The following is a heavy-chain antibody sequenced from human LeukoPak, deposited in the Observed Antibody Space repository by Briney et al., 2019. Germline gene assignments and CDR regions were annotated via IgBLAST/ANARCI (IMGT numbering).Heavy chain of an antibody. J-gene: IGHJ5*02. Sequence: SETLSLTCTVSGYSISSGYYWGWIRQPPGKGLEWIGSIYYSGSTYYNPSLKSRVTISVDTSKNQFSLKLSSVTAADTAVYYCARGKYYYDSSGSPPYNWFDPWGQGTLVTVSS. CDR3: ARGKYYYDSSGSPPYNWFDP. CDR1: GYSISSGYY. D-gene: IGHD3-22*01. CDR2: IYYSGST. V-gene: IGHV4-38-2*02.